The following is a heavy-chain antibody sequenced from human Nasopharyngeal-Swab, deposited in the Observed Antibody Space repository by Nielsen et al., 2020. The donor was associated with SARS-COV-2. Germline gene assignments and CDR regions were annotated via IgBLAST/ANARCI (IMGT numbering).Heavy chain of an antibody. CDR2: IIPILPIT. V-gene: IGHV1-69*10. J-gene: IGHJ6*03. Sequence: WVRQAPGQRLEWMGGIIPILPITNYAQKFQDRVTITADKSTSTAYMELSSLRSEDTAAYYCARGGWLRKDYYYSYYYMDVWGKGTTGTVSS. D-gene: IGHD5-24*01. CDR3: ARGGWLRKDYYYSYYYMDV.